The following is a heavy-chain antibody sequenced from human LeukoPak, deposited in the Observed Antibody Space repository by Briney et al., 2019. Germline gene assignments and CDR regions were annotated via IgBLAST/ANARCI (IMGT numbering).Heavy chain of an antibody. V-gene: IGHV4-39*07. CDR1: GGSISSSSYY. CDR3: ARTSAVSGNSIDY. Sequence: SETLSLTCTVSGGSISSSSYYWGWIRQPPGKGLEWIGSIYYSGSTYYNPSLKSRVTISVDTSKNQFSLKLSSVTAADTAVYYCARTSAVSGNSIDYWGQGTLVTVSS. D-gene: IGHD4-23*01. J-gene: IGHJ4*02. CDR2: IYYSGST.